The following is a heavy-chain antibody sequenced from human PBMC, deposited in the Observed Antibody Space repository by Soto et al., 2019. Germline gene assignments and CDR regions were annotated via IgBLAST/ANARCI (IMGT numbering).Heavy chain of an antibody. D-gene: IGHD1-1*01. CDR1: GFTFSSYA. J-gene: IGHJ4*02. V-gene: IGHV3-23*01. CDR2: ISGSGSNK. CDR3: AKRAVEAGGGVDY. Sequence: GGSLRLSCASSGFTFSSYAMRWGRQAPGKGLEWVAAISGSGSNKYYADSVKGRFTISRDNSKNTLYLQMNSLRAEDTAVYYCAKRAVEAGGGVDYWGQGTLVTLS.